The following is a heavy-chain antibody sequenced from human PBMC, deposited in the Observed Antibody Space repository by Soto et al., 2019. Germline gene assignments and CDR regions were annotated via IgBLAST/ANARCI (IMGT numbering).Heavy chain of an antibody. V-gene: IGHV3-7*01. CDR1: GCTFSSYW. J-gene: IGHJ6*03. CDR3: ARERTYYYYMDV. Sequence: PGGSLRLSCAASGCTFSSYWMSWVRQAPGKGLEWVANIKQDGSEKYYVDSVKGRFTISRDNAKNSLYLQMNSLRAEDTAVYYCARERTYYYYMDVWGKGTTVTVSS. CDR2: IKQDGSEK.